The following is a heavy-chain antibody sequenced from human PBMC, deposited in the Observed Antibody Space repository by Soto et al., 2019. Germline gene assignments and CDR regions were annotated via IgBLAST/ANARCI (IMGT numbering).Heavy chain of an antibody. D-gene: IGHD1-1*01. CDR1: GGSISSGDYY. V-gene: IGHV4-30-4*01. J-gene: IGHJ6*02. CDR3: AREGIDNWDGMDV. Sequence: PSETLSLTCTVSGGSISSGDYYWSWIRQPPGKGLEWIGYIYYSGSTNYNPSLKSRVTISVDTSKNQFSLKLSSVTAADTAVYYCAREGIDNWDGMDVWGQGTTVTVSS. CDR2: IYYSGST.